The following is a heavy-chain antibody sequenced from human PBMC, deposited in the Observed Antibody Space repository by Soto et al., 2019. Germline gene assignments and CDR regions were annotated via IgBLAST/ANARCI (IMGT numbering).Heavy chain of an antibody. D-gene: IGHD6-19*01. CDR2: IIPIFGTP. J-gene: IGHJ5*02. V-gene: IGHV1-69*12. CDR1: GGTFSSYA. Sequence: QVQLVQSGAVVKKPGSSVKVSCKTSGGTFSSYAISWVRQAPGQGLEWMGGIIPIFGTPNYAQKSQGRVTITADESTSTVYMELSSLRSEDTAVYYCAREDSSGWSGRFDPWGQGTLVTVSS. CDR3: AREDSSGWSGRFDP.